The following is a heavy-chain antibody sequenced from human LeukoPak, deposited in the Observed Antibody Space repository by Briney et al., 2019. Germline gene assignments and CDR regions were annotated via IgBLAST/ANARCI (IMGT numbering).Heavy chain of an antibody. CDR3: ARDSGSGHWDY. D-gene: IGHD3-10*01. Sequence: GGSLRLSCAASGFTVSSNYMSWVRQAPGKGLEWVSVIYTGGSTNYADSVKGRFTISRDNSKNTLYLQMNSLRAEDTAVYFCARDSGSGHWDYWGQGTLVIVSS. V-gene: IGHV3-53*01. CDR2: IYTGGST. CDR1: GFTVSSNY. J-gene: IGHJ4*02.